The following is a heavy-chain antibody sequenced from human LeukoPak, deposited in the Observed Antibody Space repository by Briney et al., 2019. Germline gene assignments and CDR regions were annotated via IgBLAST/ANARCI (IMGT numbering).Heavy chain of an antibody. CDR2: IYYSGST. J-gene: IGHJ6*02. Sequence: SETLSLTCTVSGGAISSYYWSWIRQPPGKGLEWIGYIYYSGSTNYNPSLKSRVTISVDTSKNQFSLKLSSVTAADTAVYYCARGLQSHRYYYGMDVWGQGTTVTVSS. CDR3: ARGLQSHRYYYGMDV. CDR1: GGAISSYY. V-gene: IGHV4-59*01.